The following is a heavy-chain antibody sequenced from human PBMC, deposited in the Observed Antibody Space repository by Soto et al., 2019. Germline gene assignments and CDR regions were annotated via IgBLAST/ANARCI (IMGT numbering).Heavy chain of an antibody. CDR2: IYYSGST. V-gene: IGHV4-39*01. CDR1: GGSISSSSYY. Sequence: QLQLQESGPGLVKPSETLSLTCTVSGGSISSSSYYWGWIRQPPGKGLEWIGSIYYSGSTYYNPSLKSRVTISVDTSKNQFSLKLSSVTAADTAVYYCARRFSGGGAAWFDYWGQGTLVTVSS. CDR3: ARRFSGGGAAWFDY. J-gene: IGHJ4*02. D-gene: IGHD6-19*01.